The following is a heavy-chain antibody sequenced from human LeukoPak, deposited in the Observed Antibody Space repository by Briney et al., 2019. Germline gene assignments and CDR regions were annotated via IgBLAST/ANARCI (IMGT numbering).Heavy chain of an antibody. CDR1: GFTFSSYG. V-gene: IGHV3-23*01. CDR3: VRGSAYDWRSFDY. D-gene: IGHD5-12*01. CDR2: ISGSGGST. Sequence: GGSLRLSCAASGFTFSSYGMSWVRQAPGKGLEWVSAISGSGGSTYYADSVKGRFTISRDNSKNTLYLQMNSLRAEDTAVYYCVRGSAYDWRSFDYWGQGTLVTVSS. J-gene: IGHJ4*02.